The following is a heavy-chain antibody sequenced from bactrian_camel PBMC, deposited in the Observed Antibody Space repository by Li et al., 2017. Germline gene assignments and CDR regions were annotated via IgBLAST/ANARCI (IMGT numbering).Heavy chain of an antibody. D-gene: IGHD2*01. CDR3: AAGRRDCYTPNY. CDR1: GYTYSSHC. V-gene: IGHV3S26*01. J-gene: IGHJ4*01. CDR2: IDTSGTT. Sequence: HVQLVESGGRLVQPGASLTLSCVASGYTYSSHCMAWFRQAPGKEREGVAGIDTSGTTTYADSVKGRFTISRDNGKNTLYLQMNSLKPEDTAMYYCAAGRRDCYTPNYWGQGTQVTVS.